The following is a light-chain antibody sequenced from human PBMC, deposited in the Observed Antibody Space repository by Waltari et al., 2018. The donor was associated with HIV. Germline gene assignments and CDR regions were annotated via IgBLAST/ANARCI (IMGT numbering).Light chain of an antibody. CDR2: DVR. CDR3: SSYTSSSPYA. J-gene: IGLJ1*01. Sequence: QSALTQPASVSGSPGQSITLSCTGTSRDVGGYNYVSWYQQHPGKAPKLMISDVRNRPSGVSNRFSGSKSGNTASLTISGLQAEDEADYYCSSYTSSSPYAFGTGTKVTVL. V-gene: IGLV2-14*03. CDR1: SRDVGGYNY.